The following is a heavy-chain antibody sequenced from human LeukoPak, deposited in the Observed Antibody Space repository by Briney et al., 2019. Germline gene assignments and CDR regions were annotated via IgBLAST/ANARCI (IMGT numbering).Heavy chain of an antibody. CDR1: GFTFNTYA. V-gene: IGHV3-23*01. Sequence: GGSLRLSCAASGFTFNTYAMGWVRQAPGKGLEWVSASSGSGDNTYNADSVKGRFTISRDNSKNTLYLQMNSLRAEDTAVYYCATPVHTVAGFDYWGQGTLVTVSS. CDR2: SSGSGDNT. CDR3: ATPVHTVAGFDY. D-gene: IGHD6-19*01. J-gene: IGHJ4*02.